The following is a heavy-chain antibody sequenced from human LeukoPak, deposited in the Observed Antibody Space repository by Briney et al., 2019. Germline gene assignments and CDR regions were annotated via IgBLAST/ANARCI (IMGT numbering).Heavy chain of an antibody. CDR3: ARDRGPCTA. Sequence: PGGSLRLSCAASGFIFSDYDMTWLRQAPGKGLEWISYIDTSSSTIYYADSVKGRFTISRDNAKNSLFLQVNSLRAEDTAVYYCARDRGPCTAWGQGTLVTVSS. D-gene: IGHD1-26*01. V-gene: IGHV3-11*01. CDR1: GFIFSDYD. CDR2: IDTSSSTI. J-gene: IGHJ4*02.